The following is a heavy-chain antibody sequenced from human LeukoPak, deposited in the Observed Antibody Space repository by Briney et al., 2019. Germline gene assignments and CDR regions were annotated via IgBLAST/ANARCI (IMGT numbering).Heavy chain of an antibody. J-gene: IGHJ4*02. V-gene: IGHV3-21*01. CDR3: ARGSTCFDL. CDR1: EFTFSSYS. CDR2: ISGSGSYI. Sequence: GGSLRLTCAASEFTFSSYSMNWVRQAPGKGLEWVSSISGSGSYIYYADSVKGRFTLSRDNAKSSLSLQMNSLRAEDTAVYYCARGSTCFDLWGRGALVTVSS.